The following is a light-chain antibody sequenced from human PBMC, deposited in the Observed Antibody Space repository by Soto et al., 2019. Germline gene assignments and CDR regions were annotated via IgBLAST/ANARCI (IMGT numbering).Light chain of an antibody. J-gene: IGKJ2*01. CDR1: QNISSSY. CDR2: GAS. Sequence: IVLTRSPGTLSLSPGERATPPCRARQNISSSYLAWYQQKPGQAPRLLIYGASSRAAGFPDRFSGSGSGTDFTLTISRLEPEDFAVYYCQQYGSSPKYTFGQGTKVDIK. CDR3: QQYGSSPKYT. V-gene: IGKV3-20*01.